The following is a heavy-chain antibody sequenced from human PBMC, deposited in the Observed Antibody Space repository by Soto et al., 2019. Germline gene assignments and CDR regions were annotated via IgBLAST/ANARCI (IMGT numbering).Heavy chain of an antibody. V-gene: IGHV4-59*08. CDR3: ARQPENWFDP. Sequence: PSEILSLTCTVSGGSISSYYWSWIRQPPGKGLEWIGYIYYSGSTNYNPSLKSRVTISVDTSRNQFSLKLSSVTAADTAVYYCARQPENWFDPWGQGTLVTVSS. J-gene: IGHJ5*02. CDR2: IYYSGST. CDR1: GGSISSYY.